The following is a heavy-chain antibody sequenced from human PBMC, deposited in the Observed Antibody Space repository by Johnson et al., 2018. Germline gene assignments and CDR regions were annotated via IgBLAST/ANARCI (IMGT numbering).Heavy chain of an antibody. CDR2: ISGDGISM. J-gene: IGHJ4*02. CDR1: DSTFDEYM. V-gene: IGHV3-43*01. D-gene: IGHD1-1*01. Sequence: VRLVQSGGAVVDPGGSLRLSCTASDSTFDEYMMHWVRQAPGKALEWVSLISGDGISMFYSDSVRGRFVISRDNRKNSLYLQMNSLTNEDTAFYYCAKEADGSGYFDRWGQGALVTVSS. CDR3: AKEADGSGYFDR.